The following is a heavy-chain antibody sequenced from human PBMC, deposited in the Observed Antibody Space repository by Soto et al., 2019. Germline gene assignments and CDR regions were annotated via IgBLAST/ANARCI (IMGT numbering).Heavy chain of an antibody. D-gene: IGHD1-26*01. J-gene: IGHJ4*02. Sequence: QLQLQESGPGLVKPSETLSLTCTVSGGSISRSSYYWGWIRQPPGKGLEWIGSIYYGGSTYYNPSLKSRVTISVDTSKNQFSLKLSSVTAADTAVYYCARQQAPQWELLQPGFDYWGQGTLVTVSS. V-gene: IGHV4-39*01. CDR1: GGSISRSSYY. CDR3: ARQQAPQWELLQPGFDY. CDR2: IYYGGST.